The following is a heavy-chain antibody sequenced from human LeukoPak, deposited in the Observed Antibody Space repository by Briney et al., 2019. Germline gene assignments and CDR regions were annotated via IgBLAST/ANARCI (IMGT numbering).Heavy chain of an antibody. CDR2: IYHSGST. D-gene: IGHD1-1*01. Sequence: SATLSLTCTVSGGSISSGGYYWSWIRQPPGKGLEWIGYIYHSGSTYYNPSLKSRVTISVDRSKNQFSLKLSSVTAADTAVYYCARGVQLERPRVWFGELPFDYWGQGTLVTVSS. V-gene: IGHV4-30-2*01. J-gene: IGHJ4*02. CDR3: ARGVQLERPRVWFGELPFDY. CDR1: GGSISSGGYY.